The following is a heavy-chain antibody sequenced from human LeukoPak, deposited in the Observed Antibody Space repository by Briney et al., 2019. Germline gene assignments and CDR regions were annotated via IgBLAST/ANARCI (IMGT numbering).Heavy chain of an antibody. CDR2: IYYSGST. CDR3: ARVPQLVRMYWFDP. Sequence: PSQTLSLTCTVSVGSISSGDYYWSWIRQPPGKGLEWIGYIYYSGSTYYNPSLKSRVTISVDTSKNQFSLKLSSVTAADTAVYYCARVPQLVRMYWFDPWGQGTLVTVSS. D-gene: IGHD6-6*01. V-gene: IGHV4-30-4*01. J-gene: IGHJ5*02. CDR1: VGSISSGDYY.